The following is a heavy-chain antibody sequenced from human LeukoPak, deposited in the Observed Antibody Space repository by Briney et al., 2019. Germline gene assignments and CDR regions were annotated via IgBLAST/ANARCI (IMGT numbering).Heavy chain of an antibody. CDR1: GGSISSSIHY. Sequence: SETLSLTCAVSGGSISSSIHYWAWIRQPPGKGLEWIGYIYYSGSTNYNPSLKSRVTISVDTSKNQFSLKLSSVTAADTAVYYCARIAARWFDPWGQGTLVTVSS. D-gene: IGHD6-6*01. CDR3: ARIAARWFDP. J-gene: IGHJ5*02. CDR2: IYYSGST. V-gene: IGHV4-61*05.